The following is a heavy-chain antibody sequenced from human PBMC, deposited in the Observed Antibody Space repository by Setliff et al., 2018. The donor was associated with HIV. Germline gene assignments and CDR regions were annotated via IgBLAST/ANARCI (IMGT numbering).Heavy chain of an antibody. CDR1: GYSISSGYY. V-gene: IGHV4-38-2*01. CDR3: ASAEPPIYSSGWRGVGYFDY. Sequence: ETLSLTCAVSGYSISSGYYWGWIRQPPGKGLEWIGSIYHSGSTYYNPSLKSRVTISVDTSKNQFSLKLSSVTAADTAVYYCASAEPPIYSSGWRGVGYFDYWGQGTLVTVSS. J-gene: IGHJ4*02. D-gene: IGHD6-19*01. CDR2: IYHSGST.